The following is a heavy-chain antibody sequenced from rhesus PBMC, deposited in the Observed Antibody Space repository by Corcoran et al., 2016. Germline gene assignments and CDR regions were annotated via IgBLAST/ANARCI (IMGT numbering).Heavy chain of an antibody. D-gene: IGHD6-25*01. J-gene: IGHJ3*01. CDR2: IDGSGRGT. Sequence: QVQLQESGPGLVKPSATLSLTCAVSGGSISDDYYWSWIRPTPGQGLELIGCIDGSGRGTNSNPSLKKRVTIAIDTSKNQFSRKRRSVTAADTAVYYCARGAAAENDAFDFWGQGLRVTVSS. CDR3: ARGAAAENDAFDF. V-gene: IGHV4-106*01. CDR1: GGSISDDYY.